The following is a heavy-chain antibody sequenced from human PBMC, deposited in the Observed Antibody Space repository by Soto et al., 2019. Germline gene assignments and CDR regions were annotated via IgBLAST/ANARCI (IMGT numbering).Heavy chain of an antibody. Sequence: GGSLRLSCAASGFTFSSYGMHWVRQAPGKGLEWVAVISYDGSNKYYADSVKGRFTISRDNSKNTLYLQMNSLRAEDTAVYYCARDDEEQWLVGASDYWGQGTLVTVSS. V-gene: IGHV3-30*03. D-gene: IGHD6-19*01. CDR3: ARDDEEQWLVGASDY. J-gene: IGHJ4*02. CDR1: GFTFSSYG. CDR2: ISYDGSNK.